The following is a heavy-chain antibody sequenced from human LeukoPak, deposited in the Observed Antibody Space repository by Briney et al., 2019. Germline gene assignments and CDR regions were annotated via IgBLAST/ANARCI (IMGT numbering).Heavy chain of an antibody. CDR2: IYYSGST. V-gene: IGHV4-39*07. CDR3: ARGDYGGNPFDY. D-gene: IGHD4-23*01. CDR1: GGSISSSSYY. Sequence: SETLSLTCTVSGGSISSSSYYWGWIRQPSGKGLEWIGSIYYSGSTYYNPSLKSRVTISVDTSKNQFSLKLSSVTAADTAVYYCARGDYGGNPFDYWGQGTLVTVSS. J-gene: IGHJ4*02.